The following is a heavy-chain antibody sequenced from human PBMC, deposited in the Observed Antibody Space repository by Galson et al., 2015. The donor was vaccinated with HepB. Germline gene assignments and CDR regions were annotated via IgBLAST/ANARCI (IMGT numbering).Heavy chain of an antibody. Sequence: SLRLSCAASGFTFSDYYMSWIRQAPGKGLEWVSYISSSSSYTNYADSVKGRFTISRDNAKNALYLQMNSLRAEDTAVYYCARDRSVGARLLRPEAPDYWGQGTLVTVSS. J-gene: IGHJ4*02. CDR2: ISSSSSYT. CDR3: ARDRSVGARLLRPEAPDY. CDR1: GFTFSDYY. V-gene: IGHV3-11*06. D-gene: IGHD1-26*01.